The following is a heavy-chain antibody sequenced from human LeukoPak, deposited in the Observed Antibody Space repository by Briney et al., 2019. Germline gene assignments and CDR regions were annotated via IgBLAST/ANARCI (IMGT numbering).Heavy chain of an antibody. CDR1: GFSFNDFA. CDR2: ISSSSGTI. J-gene: IGHJ4*02. D-gene: IGHD3-3*02. Sequence: GGSLRLSCAASGFSFNDFAMNWVRQAPGKGLEWLSYISSSSGTIYYADSVKGRFTISRDNAKNSLYLQVNSLRADDTAVYYCASLALVSADSWGQGTLVTVSS. CDR3: ASLALVSADS. V-gene: IGHV3-48*01.